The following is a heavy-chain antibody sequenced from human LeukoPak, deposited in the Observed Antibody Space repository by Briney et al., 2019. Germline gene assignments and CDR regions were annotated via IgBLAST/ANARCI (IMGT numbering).Heavy chain of an antibody. Sequence: GGSLRLSCAASGFTVRDSYMSWVRQAPGKRLEWLAFIYVSGTTFYAASVKGRFTISRDNSKNTVYLQMNSLRAEDTAVYYCARVRYPGQQREGTFDPWGQGTLVTVSS. CDR3: ARVRYPGQQREGTFDP. CDR2: IYVSGTT. D-gene: IGHD6-13*01. J-gene: IGHJ5*02. V-gene: IGHV3-53*01. CDR1: GFTVRDSY.